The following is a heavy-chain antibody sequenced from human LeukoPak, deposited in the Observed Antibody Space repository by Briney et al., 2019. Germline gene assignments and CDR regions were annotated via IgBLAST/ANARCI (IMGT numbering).Heavy chain of an antibody. Sequence: GGSLRLSCAASGFTFSNSAMSWVRQAPGKGLEWVSAISASGGSTFYADSVKGRFTISRDTSKNTLYLQMNSLRAEDTAVYYCAKGGGDWTNYYFDYWGQGTLVTVSS. V-gene: IGHV3-23*01. D-gene: IGHD2-21*02. CDR3: AKGGGDWTNYYFDY. CDR2: ISASGGST. J-gene: IGHJ4*02. CDR1: GFTFSNSA.